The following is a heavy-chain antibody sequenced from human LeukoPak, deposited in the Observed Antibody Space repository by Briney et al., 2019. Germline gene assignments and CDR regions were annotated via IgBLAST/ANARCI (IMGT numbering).Heavy chain of an antibody. CDR3: ARPQGRSGWTDYYYYGMDV. CDR2: INSDGSST. CDR1: GFTFSSYA. D-gene: IGHD6-19*01. V-gene: IGHV3-74*01. Sequence: PGGSLRLSCAASGFTFSSYAMSWVRQAPGKGLVWVSRINSDGSSTSYADSVKGRFTISRDNAKNTLYLQMNSLRAEDTAVYYCARPQGRSGWTDYYYYGMDVWGQGTTVTVSS. J-gene: IGHJ6*02.